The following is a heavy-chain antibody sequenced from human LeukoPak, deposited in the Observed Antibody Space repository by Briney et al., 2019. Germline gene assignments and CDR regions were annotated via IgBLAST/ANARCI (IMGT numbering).Heavy chain of an antibody. Sequence: PSETLSLTCTVSGGYISSYYWSWIRQPPGKGLEWIGYIYYSGSTNYNPSLKSRVTISVDTSKNQFSLKLSSVTAADTAVYYCAREEGPGYSSGWYYFDYWGQGTLVTVSS. D-gene: IGHD6-19*01. CDR1: GGYISSYY. V-gene: IGHV4-59*01. CDR3: AREEGPGYSSGWYYFDY. J-gene: IGHJ4*02. CDR2: IYYSGST.